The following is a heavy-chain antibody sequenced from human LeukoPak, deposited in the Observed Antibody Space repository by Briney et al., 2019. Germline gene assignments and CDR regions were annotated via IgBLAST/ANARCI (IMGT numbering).Heavy chain of an antibody. V-gene: IGHV4-4*07. J-gene: IGHJ4*02. CDR3: ARSEDRPTTFDY. Sequence: SQTLSLTCTVYAGSISSYYWSWIRQPAGKVLEWIGRIYTSGSTNYNPSLKSRVTMSVDTSKNQFSLMLSSVTAADTAVYYCARSEDRPTTFDYWGQGTLVTVSS. CDR1: AGSISSYY. D-gene: IGHD1-14*01. CDR2: IYTSGST.